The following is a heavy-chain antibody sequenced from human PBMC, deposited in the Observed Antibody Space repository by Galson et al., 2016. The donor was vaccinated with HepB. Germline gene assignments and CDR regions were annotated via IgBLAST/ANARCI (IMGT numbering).Heavy chain of an antibody. D-gene: IGHD1-26*01. CDR3: VQGSTAPAV. Sequence: SLRLSCAASGFTFNNYGMTWVRQAPGTGLEVVASISRSCDRRDYSDSVKGRFTISRDNSKNTLSLQMNSLGVDDTAVYYCVQGSTAPAVWGKGTTVTVSS. CDR2: ISRSCDRR. CDR1: GFTFNNYG. V-gene: IGHV3-23*01. J-gene: IGHJ6*04.